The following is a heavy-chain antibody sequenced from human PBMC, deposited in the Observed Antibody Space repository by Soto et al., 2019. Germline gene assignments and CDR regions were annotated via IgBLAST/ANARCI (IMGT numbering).Heavy chain of an antibody. CDR2: ISWNSGTR. CDR3: AKELGGYSYGYELDH. J-gene: IGHJ4*02. D-gene: IGHD5-18*01. CDR1: GFTFDIYA. V-gene: IGHV3-9*01. Sequence: EVQLVDSGGGLVQPGRSLRLSCAASGFTFDIYAMHWFRQAPGKGLEWVSSISWNSGTRGYADSVKGRFTISRDNAKNSLYLQMDSLRTEDTAFYYCAKELGGYSYGYELDHWGQGTLVAVSS.